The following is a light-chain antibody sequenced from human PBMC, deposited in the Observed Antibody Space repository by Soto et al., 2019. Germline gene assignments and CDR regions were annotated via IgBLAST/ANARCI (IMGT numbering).Light chain of an antibody. CDR2: GAS. CDR1: QSVSSSY. CDR3: HQYNGWPRT. Sequence: EIVLTQSPGTLSLSPGERVDLSCRASQSVSSSYLAWYQQKPGQSPRLLIYGASTRATGIPDRFSGSGSGTEFTLTISSLQSEDFAVYYCHQYNGWPRTFGQGTKVDIK. J-gene: IGKJ1*01. V-gene: IGKV3-20*01.